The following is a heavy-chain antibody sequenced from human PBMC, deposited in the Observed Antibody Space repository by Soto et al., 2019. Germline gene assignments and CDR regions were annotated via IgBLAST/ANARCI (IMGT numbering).Heavy chain of an antibody. CDR2: ISSTTNYI. Sequence: GGSLSLSCAASGFTFTRYSMNWVRQAPGKGLEWVSSISSTTNYIYYGDSMKGRFTISRDNAKNSLYLEMNSLRAEDPAVYYCARESEDLTSNFDYWGQGTLVTVSS. CDR1: GFTFTRYS. J-gene: IGHJ4*02. CDR3: ARESEDLTSNFDY. V-gene: IGHV3-21*06.